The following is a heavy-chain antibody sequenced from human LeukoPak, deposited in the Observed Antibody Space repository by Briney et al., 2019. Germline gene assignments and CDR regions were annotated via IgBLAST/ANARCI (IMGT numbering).Heavy chain of an antibody. CDR3: ARGGIHYYYYYGMDV. V-gene: IGHV4-34*01. Sequence: PSETLSLTCAVYGGSFSGYYWSWIRQPPGKGLEWIGEINHSGSTNYNPSLKSRVTISVDTSKNQFSLKLSSVTAADTAVYYCARGGIHYYYYYGMDVWGQGTTVTVSS. CDR2: INHSGST. J-gene: IGHJ6*02. D-gene: IGHD5-18*01. CDR1: GGSFSGYY.